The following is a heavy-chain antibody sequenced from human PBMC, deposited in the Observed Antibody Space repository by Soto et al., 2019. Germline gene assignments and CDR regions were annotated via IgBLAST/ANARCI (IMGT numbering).Heavy chain of an antibody. Sequence: AVKVSCKASGGTFSSYAISWVRQAPGQGLEWMGGIIPIFGTANYAQKFQGRVTITADESTSTAYMELSSLRSEDTAVYYCARGATDAKYYYYSSLKVRRFDPWGQGTLVTVSS. V-gene: IGHV1-69*13. CDR1: GGTFSSYA. J-gene: IGHJ5*02. CDR3: ARGATDAKYYYYSSLKVRRFDP. CDR2: IIPIFGTA. D-gene: IGHD3-22*01.